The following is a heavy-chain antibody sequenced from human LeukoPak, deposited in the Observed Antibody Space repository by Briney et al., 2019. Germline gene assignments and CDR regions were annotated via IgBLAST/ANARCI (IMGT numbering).Heavy chain of an antibody. D-gene: IGHD2-2*01. V-gene: IGHV3-7*01. Sequence: PGGSLRLSCAASGFTLSSYWMSWVRQAPGKGLEWVANIKQDGSEKYYVDSVKGRFTISRDNAKSSLYLQMNSLRAEDTAVYYCASPYCSSTSCSTLHDFWGQGTLVTVSS. J-gene: IGHJ4*02. CDR2: IKQDGSEK. CDR1: GFTLSSYW. CDR3: ASPYCSSTSCSTLHDF.